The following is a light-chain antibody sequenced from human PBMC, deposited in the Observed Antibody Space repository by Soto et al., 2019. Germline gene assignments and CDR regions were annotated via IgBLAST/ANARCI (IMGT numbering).Light chain of an antibody. CDR1: QSVSSGY. Sequence: EIVLTQSPGTLSLSPGERATLSFRASQSVSSGYLAWYQQKPGQAPRLLMSGASSRATGIPDRFSGSGSGTDFTLTISRLDPEDFAVYYCQQYGSSPPMYTFGQGTKVDIK. V-gene: IGKV3-20*01. CDR2: GAS. J-gene: IGKJ2*01. CDR3: QQYGSSPPMYT.